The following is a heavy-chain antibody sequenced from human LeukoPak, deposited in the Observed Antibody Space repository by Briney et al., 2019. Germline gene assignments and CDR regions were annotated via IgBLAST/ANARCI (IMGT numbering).Heavy chain of an antibody. V-gene: IGHV3-23*01. Sequence: GGSLRLSCTASGFTFSSYGMSWVRQAPGKGLEWVSTITDSGDTTYSADSVKGRFTISRDNSKNTLYLQMNSLRAEDTAVYYCAKDGALSTSWYFYCDYWGQGTLVTVSS. CDR3: AKDGALSTSWYFYCDY. CDR1: GFTFSSYG. CDR2: ITDSGDTT. D-gene: IGHD2-2*01. J-gene: IGHJ4*02.